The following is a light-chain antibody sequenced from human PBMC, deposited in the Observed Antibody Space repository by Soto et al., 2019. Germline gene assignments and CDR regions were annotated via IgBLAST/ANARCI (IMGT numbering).Light chain of an antibody. Sequence: EIVLTQSPATLSLSPGERATLSCRASQTFSSHLAWYQQKPGQAPRLLIYDASKRATGIPARFSGRGSGTDFTLPISSLEPEDFAVYYCQQRPNWPPVITFGQGTRLEIK. CDR2: DAS. J-gene: IGKJ5*01. CDR1: QTFSSH. CDR3: QQRPNWPPVIT. V-gene: IGKV3-11*01.